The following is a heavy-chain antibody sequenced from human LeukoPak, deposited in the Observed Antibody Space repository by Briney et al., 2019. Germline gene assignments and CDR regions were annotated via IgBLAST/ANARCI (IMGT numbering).Heavy chain of an antibody. CDR1: GGSISSHF. CDR3: ARMSSAWPPGWFDP. V-gene: IGHV4-59*08. D-gene: IGHD6-19*01. CDR2: ICSSGSA. Sequence: SETLSLTCTVSGGSISSHFWSWIRQPPGKELEWIGYICSSGSANYNPSLKSRITISVDTSKNQFSLKLSSVTAADTAVYYCARMSSAWPPGWFDPWGQGTLVTVSS. J-gene: IGHJ5*02.